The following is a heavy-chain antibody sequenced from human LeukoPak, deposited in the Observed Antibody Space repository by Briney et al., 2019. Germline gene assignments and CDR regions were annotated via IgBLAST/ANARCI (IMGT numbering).Heavy chain of an antibody. D-gene: IGHD1-26*01. CDR2: ISSSSSTI. V-gene: IGHV3-48*04. Sequence: GGSLRLSCAASGFTFSSYSMNWVRQAPGKGLEWVSYISSSSSTIYYADSVKGRFTISRDNAKNSLYLQMNSLKTEDTAVYYCTTERRSSVSPSRFDYWGQGALVTVSS. J-gene: IGHJ4*02. CDR3: TTERRSSVSPSRFDY. CDR1: GFTFSSYS.